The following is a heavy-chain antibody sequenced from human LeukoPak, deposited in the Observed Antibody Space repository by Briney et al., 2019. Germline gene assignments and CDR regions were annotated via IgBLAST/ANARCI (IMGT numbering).Heavy chain of an antibody. Sequence: GGSLRLSCAASGFTFYDYAMHWVRQAPGKGLEWVSGISWNSGSIGYADSVKGRFTISRDNAKNSLYLQMNSLRAEDTALYYCAKDIRPYCGGDCYLRAFDIWGQGTMVTVSS. CDR2: ISWNSGSI. CDR1: GFTFYDYA. D-gene: IGHD2-21*01. CDR3: AKDIRPYCGGDCYLRAFDI. J-gene: IGHJ3*02. V-gene: IGHV3-9*01.